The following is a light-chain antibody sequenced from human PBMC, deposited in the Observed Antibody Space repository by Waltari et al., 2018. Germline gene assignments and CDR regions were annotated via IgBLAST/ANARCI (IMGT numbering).Light chain of an antibody. CDR2: RDN. V-gene: IGLV1-44*01. J-gene: IGLJ1*01. CDR3: AGWDDTLNGPL. Sequence: QSVLTQPPSASGTPGQRVTIACSGSSSTTGIHPVNCYQQPPGTAPKLIIYRDNQRPSGVPDRFSGSKSGTSASLAISGLQSEDEADYYCAGWDDTLNGPLFGTGTKVTVL. CDR1: SSTTGIHP.